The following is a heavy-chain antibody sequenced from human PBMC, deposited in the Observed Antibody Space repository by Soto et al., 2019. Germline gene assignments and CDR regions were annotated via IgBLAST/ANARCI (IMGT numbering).Heavy chain of an antibody. V-gene: IGHV3-23*01. Sequence: GGSLRLSCAASGFTFSSYAMSWVRQAPGKGLEWVSAISGSGGSTYYADSVKGRFTISRDNSKNTLYLQMNSLRAEDTAVYYCAKRTHNYYDSSGYYFDYWGQGTLVTVSS. D-gene: IGHD3-22*01. CDR1: GFTFSSYA. CDR2: ISGSGGST. CDR3: AKRTHNYYDSSGYYFDY. J-gene: IGHJ4*02.